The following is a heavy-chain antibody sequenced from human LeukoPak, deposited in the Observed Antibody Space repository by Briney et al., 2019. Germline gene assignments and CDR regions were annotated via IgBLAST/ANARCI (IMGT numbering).Heavy chain of an antibody. J-gene: IGHJ4*02. V-gene: IGHV3-30*03. CDR1: GFTFRTYG. Sequence: GRSLRLSCAASGFTFRTYGMHWVRQAPGKGLEWVAFISFDGSQSKFYADSVKGRFTISRDNSKDTLYLQMNSLRAEDTAVYYSRAATKYLDYYYDYWGQGTLVTVSS. D-gene: IGHD3-22*01. CDR2: ISFDGSQSK. CDR3: RAATKYLDYYYDY.